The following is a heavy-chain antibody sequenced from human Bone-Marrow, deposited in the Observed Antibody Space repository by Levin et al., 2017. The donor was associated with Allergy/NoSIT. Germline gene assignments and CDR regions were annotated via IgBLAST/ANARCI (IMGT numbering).Heavy chain of an antibody. Sequence: GGSLRLSCAASSFTFSHYAMHWVRQAPGKGLEWVALMSNDGTNTHYADSVEGRFTISRDNSKKTLFLQMDSLRTDDSAVYYCVREKADCRGGSCYGGYFDNWGQGTLVTVSA. CDR2: MSNDGTNT. V-gene: IGHV3-30*04. CDR1: SFTFSHYA. D-gene: IGHD2-15*01. J-gene: IGHJ4*02. CDR3: VREKADCRGGSCYGGYFDN.